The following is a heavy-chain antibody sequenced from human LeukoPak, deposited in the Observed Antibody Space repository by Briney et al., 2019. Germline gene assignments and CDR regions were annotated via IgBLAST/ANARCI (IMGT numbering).Heavy chain of an antibody. Sequence: GGSLRLSCAASGFTFSSYSMNWVRQAPGKGLEWVSSISSSSSYIYYADSVKGRFTISRDNAKNSLYLQMNSLRAEDTAVYYCARDESRDYYGSGSHPYFQHWGQGTLVTVSS. V-gene: IGHV3-21*01. J-gene: IGHJ1*01. D-gene: IGHD3-10*01. CDR2: ISSSSSYI. CDR1: GFTFSSYS. CDR3: ARDESRDYYGSGSHPYFQH.